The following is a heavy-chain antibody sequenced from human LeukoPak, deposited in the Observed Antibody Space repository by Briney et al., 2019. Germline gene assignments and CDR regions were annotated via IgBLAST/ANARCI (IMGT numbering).Heavy chain of an antibody. D-gene: IGHD5-18*01. V-gene: IGHV4-34*01. Sequence: SETLSLTCAVYGGSFSGYYWSWIRQPPGKGLEWIGEINHSGSTNYNPSLKSRVTISVDTSKNQFSLKLSSVTAADTAVYYCASYVDTAIAVKDYWGQGTLVTVSS. CDR3: ASYVDTAIAVKDY. CDR2: INHSGST. J-gene: IGHJ4*02. CDR1: GGSFSGYY.